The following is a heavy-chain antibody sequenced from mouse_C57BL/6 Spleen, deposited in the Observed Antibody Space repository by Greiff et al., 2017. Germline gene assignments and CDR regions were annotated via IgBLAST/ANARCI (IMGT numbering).Heavy chain of an antibody. CDR2: INPSNGGT. V-gene: IGHV1-53*01. J-gene: IGHJ1*03. Sequence: QVQLQQPGTELVKPGASVKLSCKASGYTFTSYCMHWVKQRPGHGLEWIGNINPSNGGTNYNEKFKSKATLTADKSYSTAYMQLSSLTSEDSAVYYCARVDYGSSPYWYIDVWGTGTTVTVSS. CDR1: GYTFTSYC. CDR3: ARVDYGSSPYWYIDV. D-gene: IGHD1-1*01.